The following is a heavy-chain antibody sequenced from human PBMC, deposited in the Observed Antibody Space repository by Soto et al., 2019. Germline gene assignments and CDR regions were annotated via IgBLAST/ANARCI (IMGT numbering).Heavy chain of an antibody. J-gene: IGHJ4*02. CDR3: ARVIWSGYLTSDY. CDR1: GFTFSTSS. Sequence: EVQLVESGGGLGQPGGPLRLSCVVSGFTFSTSSMNWVRQAPGKGLEWVSYISSSGNTIYADSVKGRFTISRDNAKNSLYLQMNSLRDEDTAMYYCARVIWSGYLTSDYWGQGTLVTVSS. V-gene: IGHV3-48*02. CDR2: ISSSGNTI. D-gene: IGHD3-3*01.